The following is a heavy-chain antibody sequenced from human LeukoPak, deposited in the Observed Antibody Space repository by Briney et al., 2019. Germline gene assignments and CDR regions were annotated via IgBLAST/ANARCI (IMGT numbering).Heavy chain of an antibody. CDR1: RFTFSNYW. Sequence: GGSLRPSCAVSRFTFSNYWMTWVRRAPGKGLEWVANINQDGSEKYYVDSVKGRFSISRDNAKNALYLQMNSLRAEDTAVYYCARKLYYYDSGGSAGYAGWFDPWGQGTLVTVSS. CDR2: INQDGSEK. V-gene: IGHV3-7*05. CDR3: ARKLYYYDSGGSAGYAGWFDP. J-gene: IGHJ5*02. D-gene: IGHD3-22*01.